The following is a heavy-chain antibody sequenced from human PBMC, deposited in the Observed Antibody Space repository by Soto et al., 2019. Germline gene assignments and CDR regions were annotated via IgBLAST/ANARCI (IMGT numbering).Heavy chain of an antibody. CDR2: IDWDGDE. CDR1: GFSLSSIGMC. D-gene: IGHD3-3*01. V-gene: IGHV2-70*01. Sequence: SGPTLVNPTQTLTLTCTFSGFSLSSIGMCVSWIRQPPGKALEWLALIDWDGDEYYSTSLETRLTISKDTSKNQVVLTMSNMDPVDTATYYCARSITRSGFFSWFDSWGQGTLVTVSS. CDR3: ARSITRSGFFSWFDS. J-gene: IGHJ5*01.